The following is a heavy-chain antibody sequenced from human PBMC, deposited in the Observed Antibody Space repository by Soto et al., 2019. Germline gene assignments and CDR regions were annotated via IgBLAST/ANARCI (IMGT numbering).Heavy chain of an antibody. D-gene: IGHD3-10*01. CDR1: GCSVISGTYY. Sequence: PSETLSLTCTVSGCSVISGTYYWGWIRQPPGKGLEWIGSIDYSVTTYYNPSLKNRDTISVDTSKNQFSLKLSSVTAADTAVYYCARLDSGFGATMDVWGQGTTVT. J-gene: IGHJ6*02. V-gene: IGHV4-39*01. CDR3: ARLDSGFGATMDV. CDR2: IDYSVTT.